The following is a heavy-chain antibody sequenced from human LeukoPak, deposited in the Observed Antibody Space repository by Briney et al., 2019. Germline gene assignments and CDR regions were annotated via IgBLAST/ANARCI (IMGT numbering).Heavy chain of an antibody. CDR2: IRYDGSNK. CDR3: AGAATDYYYYMDV. J-gene: IGHJ6*03. Sequence: GGSLRLSCEASGFTFSSYGMHWVRQAPGKGLEGVAFIRYDGSNKYYADSVKGRFTISRDNSKNTLYLQMNGLSADDTAVYYCAGAATDYYYYMDVWGKGTTVTISS. CDR1: GFTFSSYG. D-gene: IGHD1-26*01. V-gene: IGHV3-30*02.